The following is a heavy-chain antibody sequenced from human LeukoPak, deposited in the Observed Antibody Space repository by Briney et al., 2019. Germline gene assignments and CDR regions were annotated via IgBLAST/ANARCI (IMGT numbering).Heavy chain of an antibody. CDR1: GGSISSGGYY. J-gene: IGHJ4*02. CDR3: AREVVLVAAYYFDY. Sequence: SETLSLTCTVSGGSISSGGYYWSWIRQHPGKGLEWIGYIYYSGSTYFNPSLKSRVIISVDTSKNQFSLKLSSVTAADTAVYYCAREVVLVAAYYFDYWGQGTLVTVSS. V-gene: IGHV4-31*03. CDR2: IYYSGST. D-gene: IGHD2-15*01.